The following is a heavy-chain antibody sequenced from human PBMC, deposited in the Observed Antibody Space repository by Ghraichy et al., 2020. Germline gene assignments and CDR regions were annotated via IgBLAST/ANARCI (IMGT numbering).Heavy chain of an antibody. Sequence: GESLNISCAASGFTFSSYGMHWVRQAPGKGLEWVAVIWYDGSNKYYADSVKGRFTISRDNSKNTLYLQMNSLRAEDTAVYYCARDLIGDYAYGMDVWGQGTTVTVSS. CDR1: GFTFSSYG. J-gene: IGHJ6*02. CDR3: ARDLIGDYAYGMDV. CDR2: IWYDGSNK. D-gene: IGHD4-17*01. V-gene: IGHV3-33*08.